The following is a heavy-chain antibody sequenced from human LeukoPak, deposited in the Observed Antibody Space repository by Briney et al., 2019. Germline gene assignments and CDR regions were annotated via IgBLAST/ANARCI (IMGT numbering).Heavy chain of an antibody. J-gene: IGHJ3*02. CDR3: ARCTTIAVAGTVPAFDI. D-gene: IGHD6-13*01. V-gene: IGHV5-51*01. Sequence: GESLKISCKGSGYNFTNYWIGWVRQMPGKGLEWMGIIYPGDSDTRYSPSFQGQVTISADKSISTAYLQWSSLKASATAMYYCARCTTIAVAGTVPAFDIWGQGTMVTVSS. CDR2: IYPGDSDT. CDR1: GYNFTNYW.